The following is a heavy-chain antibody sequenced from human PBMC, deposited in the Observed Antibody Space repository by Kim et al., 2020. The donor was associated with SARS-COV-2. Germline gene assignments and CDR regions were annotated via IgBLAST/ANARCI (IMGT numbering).Heavy chain of an antibody. CDR3: AHTCRSGASCYDY. D-gene: IGHD2-15*01. J-gene: IGHJ4*02. CDR1: GFSLTTSGVG. Sequence: SGPTLVNPTQTLTLTCTFSGFSLTTSGVGVGWISQPPGKALEWLALIYWDDDKRYSPSLRNRLTITKDTSKNQVVLTMTNMDPVDTATYYCAHTCRSGASCYDYWAREPWSPSPQ. V-gene: IGHV2-5*02. CDR2: IYWDDDK.